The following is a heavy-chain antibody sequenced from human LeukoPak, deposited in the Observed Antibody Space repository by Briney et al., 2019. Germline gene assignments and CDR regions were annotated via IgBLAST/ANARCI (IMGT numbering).Heavy chain of an antibody. CDR2: IYYNGGT. D-gene: IGHD2-15*01. CDR3: ASDLGYCSGGSCWSI. V-gene: IGHV4-31*03. J-gene: IGHJ3*02. CDR1: GGSISSGGSY. Sequence: TLSLTCTVSGGSISSGGSYWSWIRQHPGKGLEWIGYIYYNGGTYYNPSLKSRLTISSETSKNQFSLKLSSVTAADTAVYYCASDLGYCSGGSCWSIWGQGTMVTVS.